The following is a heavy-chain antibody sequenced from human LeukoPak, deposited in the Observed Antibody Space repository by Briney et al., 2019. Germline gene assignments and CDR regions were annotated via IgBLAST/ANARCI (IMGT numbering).Heavy chain of an antibody. CDR3: ARDLIAAAGTLSFYYYYGMDV. CDR2: INHSGST. Sequence: SETLSLTCAVYGGSFSGYYWSWIRQPPGKGLEWIGEINHSGSTNYNPSLKSRVTISVDTSKNQFSLKLSSVTAADTAVYYCARDLIAAAGTLSFYYYYGMDVWGQGTTVTVSS. D-gene: IGHD6-13*01. CDR1: GGSFSGYY. J-gene: IGHJ6*02. V-gene: IGHV4-34*01.